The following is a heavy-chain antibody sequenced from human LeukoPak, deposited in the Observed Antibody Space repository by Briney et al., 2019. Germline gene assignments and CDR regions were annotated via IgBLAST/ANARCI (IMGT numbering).Heavy chain of an antibody. J-gene: IGHJ4*02. V-gene: IGHV1-46*03. Sequence: ASVKVSCKASGYTFTSYYMHWVRQAPGQGLEWKGIINPSGGSTSYAQKFQGRVTMTRDTSTSTVYMELSSLRSEDTAVYYCARVSYGSGRHKYYFDYWGQGTLVTVSS. CDR3: ARVSYGSGRHKYYFDY. CDR2: INPSGGST. CDR1: GYTFTSYY. D-gene: IGHD3-10*01.